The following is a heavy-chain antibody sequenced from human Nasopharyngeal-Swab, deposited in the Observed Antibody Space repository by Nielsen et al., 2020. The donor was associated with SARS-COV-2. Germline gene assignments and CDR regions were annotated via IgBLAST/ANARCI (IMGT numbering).Heavy chain of an antibody. J-gene: IGHJ4*02. D-gene: IGHD4-17*01. CDR2: VNQDGSRT. Sequence: GESLKISWVTSGVIFSKYWMHWVRQAPGKGLVWVSRVNQDGSRTDYADSVRGRFTISRDNAKNTLYLQMNSLRVEDTALYYCARDPDYGDYVGLDYWGQGTLVTVSS. CDR3: ARDPDYGDYVGLDY. V-gene: IGHV3-74*01. CDR1: GVIFSKYW.